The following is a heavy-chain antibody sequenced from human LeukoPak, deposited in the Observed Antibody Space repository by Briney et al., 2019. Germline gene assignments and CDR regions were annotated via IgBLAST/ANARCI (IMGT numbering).Heavy chain of an antibody. CDR1: GYTFTGYY. D-gene: IGHD3-22*01. V-gene: IGHV1-2*02. Sequence: ASVKVSCKASGYTFTGYYMHWVRQAPGQGLEWMGWINPNSGVTNSAQKFQGRVTMTRDTSISTAYMELSRLRSDDTAVYFCARAGSYYDDTSGYYSFDYWGQGTLVTVSS. CDR3: ARAGSYYDDTSGYYSFDY. CDR2: INPNSGVT. J-gene: IGHJ4*02.